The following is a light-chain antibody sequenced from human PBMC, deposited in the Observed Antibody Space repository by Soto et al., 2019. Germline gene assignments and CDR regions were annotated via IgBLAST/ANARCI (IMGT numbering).Light chain of an antibody. CDR3: SSYTSSSTLRYV. CDR2: DVS. CDR1: SSDVGGYNY. J-gene: IGLJ1*01. Sequence: SALTQPASVSGSPGQSITFSCTGTSSDVGGYNYVSWYQQHPGKAPKLMIYDVSNRPSGVSNRFSGSKSGNTASLTISGLQAEDEPDYYRSSYTSSSTLRYVFGTGTKVTVL. V-gene: IGLV2-14*01.